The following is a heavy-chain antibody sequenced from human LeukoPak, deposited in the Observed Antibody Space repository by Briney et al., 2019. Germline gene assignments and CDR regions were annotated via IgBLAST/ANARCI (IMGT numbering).Heavy chain of an antibody. CDR2: IYYSGST. V-gene: IGHV4-34*01. CDR3: ARDLDDFWSGNNWFDP. Sequence: SETLSLPCAVYGGSFSGYYWGWLRQPPGKGLEWIGRIYYSGSTYYNPSLKSRVTISVDTSKNQFSLKLSSVTAADTAVYYCARDLDDFWSGNNWFDPWGQGTLVTVSS. D-gene: IGHD3-3*01. J-gene: IGHJ5*02. CDR1: GGSFSGYY.